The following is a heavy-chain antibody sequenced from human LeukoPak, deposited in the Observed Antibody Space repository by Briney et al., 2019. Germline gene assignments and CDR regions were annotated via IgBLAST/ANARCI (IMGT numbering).Heavy chain of an antibody. V-gene: IGHV4-31*03. CDR3: ARDRTGTTLGWFDP. CDR1: GGSISSGGYY. CDR2: IYYSGST. Sequence: SETLSLTCTVSGGSISSGGYYWSWIRQHPGKGLEWIGYIYYSGSTYYNPSLKSRVTISVDTSKNQFSLKLSSVTAADTAVYYCARDRTGTTLGWFDPWGQGTLVTVSS. J-gene: IGHJ5*02. D-gene: IGHD1-7*01.